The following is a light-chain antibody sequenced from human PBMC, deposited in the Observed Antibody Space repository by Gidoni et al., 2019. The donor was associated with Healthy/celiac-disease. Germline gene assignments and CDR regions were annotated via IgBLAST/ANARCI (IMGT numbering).Light chain of an antibody. J-gene: IGLJ2*01. CDR1: SSNIGNNY. CDR3: GTWDSSLSAV. V-gene: IGLV1-51*01. Sequence: QSVLTQPPSVSAPTGQKVTISCSGSSSNIGNNYVSWYQQLPGTAPTLLIYDNNKRPSGIPDRFSGSKSGTSATLGITGLQTGDEADYYCGTWDSSLSAVFGGGTKLTVL. CDR2: DNN.